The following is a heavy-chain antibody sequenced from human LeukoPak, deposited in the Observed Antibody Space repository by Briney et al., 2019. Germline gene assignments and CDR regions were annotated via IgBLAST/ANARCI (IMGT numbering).Heavy chain of an antibody. J-gene: IGHJ5*02. V-gene: IGHV4-38-2*01. D-gene: IGHD4-17*01. CDR3: AMAGYGDYDWFDP. CDR1: GYSISSGYY. CDR2: IYHSGST. Sequence: SETLSLTCAVSGYSISSGYYWGWTRQPPGKGLEWIGSIYHSGSTYYNPSLKRRVTISVDTSKNQFSLKLSSVTAADTAVYYCAMAGYGDYDWFDPWGQGTLVTVSS.